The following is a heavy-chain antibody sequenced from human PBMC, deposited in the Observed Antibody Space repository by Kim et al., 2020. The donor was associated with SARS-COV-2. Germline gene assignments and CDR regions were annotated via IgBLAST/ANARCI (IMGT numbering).Heavy chain of an antibody. CDR2: T. CDR3: AGDRGGGGFSG. V-gene: IGHV1-18*01. Sequence: TNYAQKLQGRVTMTTDTSTSTAYMELRSLGSDDTAVYYCAGDRGGGGFSGWGQGTLVTVSS. D-gene: IGHD2-21*01. J-gene: IGHJ4*02.